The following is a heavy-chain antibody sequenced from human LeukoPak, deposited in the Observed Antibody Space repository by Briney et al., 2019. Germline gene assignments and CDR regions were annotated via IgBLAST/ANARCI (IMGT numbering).Heavy chain of an antibody. CDR2: IKPSGGST. Sequence: ASVKVSCKASGYTFTSYYMHWVRQAPGQGLEWMGIIKPSGGSTSYAQKFQGRVTMTRDMSTSTVYMELSSLRSEDTAVYYCARAFVRDSSSWYFEGDDYWGQGTLVTVSS. D-gene: IGHD6-13*01. CDR1: GYTFTSYY. CDR3: ARAFVRDSSSWYFEGDDY. V-gene: IGHV1-46*01. J-gene: IGHJ4*02.